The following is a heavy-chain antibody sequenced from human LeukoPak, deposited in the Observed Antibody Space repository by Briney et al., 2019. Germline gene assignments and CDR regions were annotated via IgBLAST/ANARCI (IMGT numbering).Heavy chain of an antibody. CDR3: AKCMVGNPAGLFDY. CDR2: ISSGSSTI. CDR1: GFTFSTYT. Sequence: GGSLRLSCAASGFTFSTYTMNWVRQAPGKGLEWVSYISSGSSTIYYADSVKGRFTISRDNSKNTLYLQMNSLRAEDTAVYYCAKCMVGNPAGLFDYWGQGTLVTVSS. V-gene: IGHV3-48*01. J-gene: IGHJ4*02. D-gene: IGHD2-8*01.